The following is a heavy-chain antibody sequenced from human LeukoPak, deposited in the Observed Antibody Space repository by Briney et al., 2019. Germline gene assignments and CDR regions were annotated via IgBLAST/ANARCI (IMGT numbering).Heavy chain of an antibody. CDR2: MQSTGNS. Sequence: PSETPSLTCSVSGDSISTYHWNWIRKPPGKGLEWIAYMQSTGNSKYNPSLKSRATMSVDTSKNQVVLNLSSVTAADTAVYYCAGDKRHSYGRYFAHWGQGMLVTVSS. V-gene: IGHV4-59*01. D-gene: IGHD5-18*01. CDR1: GDSISTYH. J-gene: IGHJ4*02. CDR3: AGDKRHSYGRYFAH.